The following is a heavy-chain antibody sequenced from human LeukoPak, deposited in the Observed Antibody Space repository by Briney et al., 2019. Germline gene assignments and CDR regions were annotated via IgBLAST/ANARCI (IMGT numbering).Heavy chain of an antibody. CDR1: GYSFASYW. V-gene: IGHV5-51*01. CDR3: ASTSYDFRSGYLY. D-gene: IGHD3-3*01. CDR2: IYPGDSGT. Sequence: GESLKISCKGSGYSFASYWIGWVRQMPGKGLEWMGIIYPGDSGTRYSPSSQGQVTISADKSISTAYLQWSSLKASDTAVYYCASTSYDFRSGYLYWGQGTLVTVSS. J-gene: IGHJ4*02.